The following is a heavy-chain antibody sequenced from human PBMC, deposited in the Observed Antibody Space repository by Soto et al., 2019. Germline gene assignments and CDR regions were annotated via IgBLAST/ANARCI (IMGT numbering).Heavy chain of an antibody. CDR1: GGSISSGGYY. Sequence: SETLSLTCTVSGGSISSGGYYWSWIRQHPGKGLEWIGYIYYSGSTYYNPSLKSRVTISVDTSKNQFSLKLSSVTAADTAVYYCARDPGLGYCSSTSCSYFDYWGQGTLVTVSS. V-gene: IGHV4-31*03. CDR3: ARDPGLGYCSSTSCSYFDY. J-gene: IGHJ4*02. D-gene: IGHD2-2*01. CDR2: IYYSGST.